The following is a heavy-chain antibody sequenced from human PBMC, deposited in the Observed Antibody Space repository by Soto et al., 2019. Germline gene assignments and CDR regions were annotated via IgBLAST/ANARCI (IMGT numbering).Heavy chain of an antibody. J-gene: IGHJ4*02. CDR3: AQGKSWNYFPFDY. Sequence: EVQLLESGGGLVQPGGSLRLSCAASGFTFSSYAMSWVRQAPGKGLEWVSSISGSGGRTYYADSVKGRFTISRDNSKNTLDLQMNSLRAEDTAVYYCAQGKSWNYFPFDYWGQGTLVSVSS. V-gene: IGHV3-23*01. CDR1: GFTFSSYA. CDR2: ISGSGGRT. D-gene: IGHD1-7*01.